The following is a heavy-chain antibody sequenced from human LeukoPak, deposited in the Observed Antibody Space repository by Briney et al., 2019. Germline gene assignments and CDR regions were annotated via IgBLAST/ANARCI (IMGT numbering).Heavy chain of an antibody. CDR3: ARVMKRSEFDY. CDR1: GYTFTGYY. J-gene: IGHJ4*02. Sequence: GASVKVSCKASGYTFTGYYMHWVRQAPGQGLEWMGWINPNSGGTSYAQKFQGRVTMTRDTSISTAYMELSRLRSDDTAVYYCARVMKRSEFDYWGQGTLVTVSS. V-gene: IGHV1-2*02. CDR2: INPNSGGT.